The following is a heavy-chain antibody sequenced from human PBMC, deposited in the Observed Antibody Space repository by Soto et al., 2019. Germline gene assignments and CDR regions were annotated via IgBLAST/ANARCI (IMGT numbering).Heavy chain of an antibody. D-gene: IGHD6-13*01. CDR1: GGTFSNHA. CDR2: IIPIFTTT. CDR3: AREVAADGTFREDVFDI. J-gene: IGHJ3*02. V-gene: IGHV1-69*12. Sequence: QVHLVQSGAEVKKPGSSVKVSCKASGGTFSNHAINWVRQAPGQGLEWMGRIIPIFTTTNYAQKFQGRVTITAAESTITAYMELSSLKHDDTAVYYCAREVAADGTFREDVFDIWGQGTLVTVSS.